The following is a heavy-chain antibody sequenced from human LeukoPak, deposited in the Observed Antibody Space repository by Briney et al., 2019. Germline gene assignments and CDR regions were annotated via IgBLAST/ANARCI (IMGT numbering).Heavy chain of an antibody. CDR1: GFTFSSYA. V-gene: IGHV3-23*01. CDR2: ISGSGGST. D-gene: IGHD3-22*01. Sequence: GGSLRLSCAASGFTFSSYAMSWVRQAPGKGLEWVSAISGSGGSTYYADSVKGRFTISRDNSKNTLYLQMNSLRAEDTAVYYCAKDQYYDSSGYYFMGDPGSPFGYWGQGTLVTVSS. CDR3: AKDQYYDSSGYYFMGDPGSPFGY. J-gene: IGHJ4*02.